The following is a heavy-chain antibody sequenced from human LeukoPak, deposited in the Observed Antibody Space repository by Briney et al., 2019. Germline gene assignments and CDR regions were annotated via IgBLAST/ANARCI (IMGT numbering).Heavy chain of an antibody. CDR2: IKQDGSEK. Sequence: GGSLRLSCAASGFTFSDYYMTWVRQAPGKGLEWVANIKQDGSEKYYVDSVKGRFTISRDNAKNSLYLQMNSLRAEDTAVYYCARVALVIDYYYYYYMDVWGKGTTVTVSS. D-gene: IGHD5-18*01. CDR3: ARVALVIDYYYYYYMDV. J-gene: IGHJ6*03. CDR1: GFTFSDYY. V-gene: IGHV3-7*01.